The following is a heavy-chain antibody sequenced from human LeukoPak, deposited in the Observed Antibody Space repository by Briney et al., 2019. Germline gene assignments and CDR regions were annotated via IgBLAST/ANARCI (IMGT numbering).Heavy chain of an antibody. CDR3: ARDSGYCSGGSCYSPSWYYYYGMDV. CDR2: ISAYNGNT. CDR1: GYTFTSYG. V-gene: IGHV1-18*01. Sequence: ASVKVSCKASGYTFTSYGISWVRQAPGQGLEWMGWISAYNGNTNYAQKLQGRVTMTTDTSTSTAYMELRSLRSDDTAVYYCARDSGYCSGGSCYSPSWYYYYGMDVWGQGTTVTVSS. J-gene: IGHJ6*02. D-gene: IGHD2-15*01.